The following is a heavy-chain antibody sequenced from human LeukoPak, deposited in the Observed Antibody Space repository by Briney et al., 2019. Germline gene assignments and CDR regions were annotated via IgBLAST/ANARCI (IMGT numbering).Heavy chain of an antibody. D-gene: IGHD2-21*01. J-gene: IGHJ6*02. V-gene: IGHV4-39*07. CDR1: GDSISSSSYY. CDR3: ARLKRVRGDSYGMDV. CDR2: IYYTGYT. Sequence: SETLSLTCTVSGDSISSSSYYWGWIRQPPGTGLEWIGSIYYTGYTYDNPSLRSRLTISMDTSTNQFSLKLTSVTATDTAVYYCARLKRVRGDSYGMDVWGQGTTVTVSS.